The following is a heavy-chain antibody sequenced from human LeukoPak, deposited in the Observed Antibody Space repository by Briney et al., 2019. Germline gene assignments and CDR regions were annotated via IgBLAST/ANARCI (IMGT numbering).Heavy chain of an antibody. CDR3: ARGRGAGTHIDY. CDR2: INHSGST. Sequence: PSETLSLTCAVYGGSFSGYYWSWIRQPPGKGLEWIGEINHSGSTNYNPSLKGRVTISVDTSKNQFSLKLSSVTAADTAVYYCARGRGAGTHIDYWGQGTLVTVPS. V-gene: IGHV4-34*01. D-gene: IGHD1-7*01. J-gene: IGHJ4*02. CDR1: GGSFSGYY.